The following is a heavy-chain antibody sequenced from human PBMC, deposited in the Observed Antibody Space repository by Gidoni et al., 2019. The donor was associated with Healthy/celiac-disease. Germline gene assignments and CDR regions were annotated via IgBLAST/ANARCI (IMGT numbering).Heavy chain of an antibody. V-gene: IGHV3-7*03. Sequence: EVQLVESGGGLVPPGGSLRLSCAASGFTFSNYWMNWVRQAPGKGLEGVANIKQDGSEKYYVDTVKGRFTISSDNAKNSLYLQMNSLRVEDTAVYYCARDRGSYGYAPDAFDIWGQGTMVTVSS. CDR3: ARDRGSYGYAPDAFDI. D-gene: IGHD5-18*01. J-gene: IGHJ3*02. CDR2: IKQDGSEK. CDR1: GFTFSNYW.